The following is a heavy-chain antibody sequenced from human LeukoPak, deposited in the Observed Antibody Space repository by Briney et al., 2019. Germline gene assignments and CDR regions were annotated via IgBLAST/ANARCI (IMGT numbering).Heavy chain of an antibody. CDR3: ASSGYSYGPTAFDI. CDR2: IYYSGST. V-gene: IGHV4-39*07. J-gene: IGHJ3*02. CDR1: GGSISSSSYY. Sequence: SETLSLTCTVSGGSISSSSYYWGWIRQPPGKGLEWIGSIYYSGSTYYNLSLKSRVTISVDTSKNQFSLKLSSVTAADTAVYYCASSGYSYGPTAFDIWGQGTMVTVSS. D-gene: IGHD5-18*01.